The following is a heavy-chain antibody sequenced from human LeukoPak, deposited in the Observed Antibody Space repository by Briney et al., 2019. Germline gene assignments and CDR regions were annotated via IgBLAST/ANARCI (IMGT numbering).Heavy chain of an antibody. J-gene: IGHJ5*02. V-gene: IGHV3-30*04. Sequence: GGSLRLSCAASGFTFSSYAMHWVRQAPGKGLEWVAVISYDGSNKYYADSVKGRFTISRDNSKNTLYLQMNSLRAEDTAVYYGAREYSSGWYRSNWFAPWGQGTLVTVSS. D-gene: IGHD6-19*01. CDR2: ISYDGSNK. CDR3: AREYSSGWYRSNWFAP. CDR1: GFTFSSYA.